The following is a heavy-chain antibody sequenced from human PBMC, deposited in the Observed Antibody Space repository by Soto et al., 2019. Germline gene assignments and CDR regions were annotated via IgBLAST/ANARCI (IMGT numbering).Heavy chain of an antibody. CDR1: GGTFSSYA. CDR2: IIPIFGTA. J-gene: IGHJ5*02. D-gene: IGHD3-10*01. Sequence: QVQLVQSGAEVKKPGSSVKVSCKASGGTFSSYAISWVRQAPGQGLEWMGGIIPIFGTANYAQKFQGRVXIXAXRSPSTAYMELSSLRSEDTAVYYCARSHYYGSGSYHWGQGTLVTVSS. V-gene: IGHV1-69*14. CDR3: ARSHYYGSGSYH.